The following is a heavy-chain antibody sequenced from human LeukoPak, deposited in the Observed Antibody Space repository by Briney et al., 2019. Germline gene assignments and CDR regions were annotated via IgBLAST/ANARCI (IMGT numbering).Heavy chain of an antibody. CDR1: GYTFTSYG. D-gene: IGHD1-26*01. CDR3: ARDCIGCLGFDY. CDR2: VSAYADDT. Sequence: GASVKVSCKASGYTFTSYGISWVRQAPGQGLEWMGWVSAYADDTSYVQKFRGRITMTTDTSTSTAYMELRSLRSDDTAVYYCARDCIGCLGFDYWGQGTLVTVSS. J-gene: IGHJ4*02. V-gene: IGHV1-18*01.